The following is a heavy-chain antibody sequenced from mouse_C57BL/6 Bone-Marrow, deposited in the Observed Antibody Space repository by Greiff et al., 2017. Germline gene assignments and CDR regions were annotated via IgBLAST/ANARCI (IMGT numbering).Heavy chain of an antibody. CDR1: GYTFTDYY. J-gene: IGHJ4*01. V-gene: IGHV1-26*01. Sequence: VQLQQSGPELVKPGASVKISCKASGYTFTDYYMNWVKQSHGKSLEWIGDINPNNGGTSYNQKFKGKATLTVDKSSSTAYMELRSLTSEDSAVYYCARLGSYYYAMDYWGQGTSVTVSS. CDR2: INPNNGGT. CDR3: ARLGSYYYAMDY. D-gene: IGHD3-1*01.